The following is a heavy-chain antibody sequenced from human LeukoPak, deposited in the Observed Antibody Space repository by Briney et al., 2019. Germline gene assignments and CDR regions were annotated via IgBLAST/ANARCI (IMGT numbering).Heavy chain of an antibody. V-gene: IGHV3-66*01. CDR1: GFAVSSNY. D-gene: IGHD5-12*01. CDR2: FYSGGST. Sequence: PGGSLRLSCAASGFAVSSNYMNWVRQAPGKGLEWLSVFYSGGSTDYAGSVKGRFTMSRDNSKNTLYLQMNSLRAEDTAVYYCARGRGYSGYDESYPFDYWGQGTLVTVSS. J-gene: IGHJ4*02. CDR3: ARGRGYSGYDESYPFDY.